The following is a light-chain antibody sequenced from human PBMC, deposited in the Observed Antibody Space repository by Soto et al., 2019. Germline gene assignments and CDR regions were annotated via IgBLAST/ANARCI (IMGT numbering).Light chain of an antibody. J-gene: IGKJ4*01. V-gene: IGKV1-12*01. CDR3: QQASSFPHT. CDR2: GAT. Sequence: IQMTQSPSSVSAAVGDRVTITCRASQVISSWLAWYQQGPGTAPNLLIYGATTLRSGVPSRFSESESGTLFTLTITSLQPEDSATYYCQQASSFPHTFGGGTKVEIQ. CDR1: QVISSW.